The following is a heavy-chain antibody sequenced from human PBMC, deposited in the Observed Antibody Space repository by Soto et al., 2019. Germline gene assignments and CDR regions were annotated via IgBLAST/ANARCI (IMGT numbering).Heavy chain of an antibody. J-gene: IGHJ5*02. CDR2: IYYSGST. D-gene: IGHD2-15*01. CDR3: ARGYCSGGSCQSDWFDP. Sequence: SETLSLTCTVSGGSISSYYWSWIRQPPGKGLEWIGYIYYSGSTNYNPSLKSRVTISVDTSKNQFSLKLSSVTAADTAVYYCARGYCSGGSCQSDWFDPWGQGTLVTVSS. V-gene: IGHV4-59*01. CDR1: GGSISSYY.